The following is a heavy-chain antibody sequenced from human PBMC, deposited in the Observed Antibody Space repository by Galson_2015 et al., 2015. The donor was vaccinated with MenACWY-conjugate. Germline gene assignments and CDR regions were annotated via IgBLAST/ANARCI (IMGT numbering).Heavy chain of an antibody. CDR1: GYSFTTYW. CDR3: VARSSGTRRYFDY. J-gene: IGHJ4*02. D-gene: IGHD3-10*01. Sequence: QSGAEVKKPGESLRISCKGSGYSFTTYWITWVRQMPGKGLEWMGRIDPSDSYTNYSPSFQGHVTMSADKSISTAYLQWSSLKASDAAMYYCVARSSGTRRYFDYWGQGTLVTVSS. V-gene: IGHV5-10-1*01. CDR2: IDPSDSYT.